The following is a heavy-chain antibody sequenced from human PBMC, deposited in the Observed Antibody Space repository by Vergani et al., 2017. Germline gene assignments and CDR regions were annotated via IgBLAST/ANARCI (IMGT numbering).Heavy chain of an antibody. J-gene: IGHJ4*02. D-gene: IGHD7-27*01. CDR2: IKSQIDGGTT. V-gene: IGHV3-15*01. CDR3: TTLSPNWAHW. CDR1: GFSFSNAW. Sequence: EVQLVESGGGLVKPGGSLRLSCAASGFSFSNAWMTWVRQGPGKGLEWVGRIKSQIDGGTTDYAAPVKGRFTIPRDDSTNMLYLPMNSLKTEDTAVYYCTTLSPNWAHWWGQGTLVNVSS.